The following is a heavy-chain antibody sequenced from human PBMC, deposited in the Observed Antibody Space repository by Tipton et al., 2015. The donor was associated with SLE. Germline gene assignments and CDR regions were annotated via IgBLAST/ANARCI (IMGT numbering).Heavy chain of an antibody. CDR2: IYYSGST. CDR3: ARGPPSYIYYYYGMDV. V-gene: IGHV4-61*01. Sequence: TLSLTCTVSGGSISSGSYYWSWIRQPPGKGLEWIGYIYYSGSTNYNPSLKSRVTISVDTSKNQFSLKLSSVTAADTAVYYCARGPPSYIYYYYGMDVWGQGTTVTVSS. D-gene: IGHD4-11*01. J-gene: IGHJ6*02. CDR1: GGSISSGSYY.